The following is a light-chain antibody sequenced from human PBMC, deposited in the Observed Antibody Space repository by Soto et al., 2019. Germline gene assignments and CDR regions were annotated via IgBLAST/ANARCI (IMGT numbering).Light chain of an antibody. V-gene: IGLV1-40*01. J-gene: IGLJ2*01. CDR2: GNS. Sequence: QLVLTQPPSVSGAPGQRVTISCTGSSSNIGAGYDVHWYQQLPGTAPKLLIYGNSNRPSGVPDRFSGSKSGTSASLAITGLQAEDESAYYCQSYDSSRSGNVGFGGGTQLTVL. CDR1: SSNIGAGYD. CDR3: QSYDSSRSGNVG.